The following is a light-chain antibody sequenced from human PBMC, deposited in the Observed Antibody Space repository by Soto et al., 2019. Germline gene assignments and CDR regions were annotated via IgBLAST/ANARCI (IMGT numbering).Light chain of an antibody. V-gene: IGKV2D-29*01. CDR2: EVS. CDR1: QSLPHSGGKTY. Sequence: DIVITQTPLSLSVTPGQPASXXCTSXQSLPHSGGKTYLYWYLQKPGQPPXXLMYEVSNRFTGVPDRFSGSGSGTDFTLTSSSLEPEDFAVYYCQQRSNWPTFGQGTRLE. J-gene: IGKJ5*01. CDR3: QQRSNWPT.